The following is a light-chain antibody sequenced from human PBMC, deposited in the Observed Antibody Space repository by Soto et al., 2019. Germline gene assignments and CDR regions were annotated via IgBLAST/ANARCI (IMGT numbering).Light chain of an antibody. CDR3: QHYNNAPYT. J-gene: IGKJ2*01. CDR2: SAS. CDR1: QGISNY. Sequence: DIQMTQSPSSLSASVGDRVTITCRASQGISNYLAWYQQKPGKVPKLLIYSASTLQSGVPSRFSGSGSGTDFPLTISTLEPEDVETYYCQHYNNAPYTFGQGTKLEIK. V-gene: IGKV1-27*01.